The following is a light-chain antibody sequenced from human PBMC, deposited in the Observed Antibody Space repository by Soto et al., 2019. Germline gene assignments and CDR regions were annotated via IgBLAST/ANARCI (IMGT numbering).Light chain of an antibody. CDR1: SSDVDAYNY. CDR3: ISYTSSGHVV. V-gene: IGLV2-14*01. CDR2: EVS. Sequence: QSALTQPASVSGSPGQSITISCTGTSSDVDAYNYVSWYQQHPGKAPTVMTIEVSHRPAGVSNRYSGSKSGNTAALIISVHQAEDEADYYCISYTSSGHVVFGRGTKVTVL. J-gene: IGLJ1*01.